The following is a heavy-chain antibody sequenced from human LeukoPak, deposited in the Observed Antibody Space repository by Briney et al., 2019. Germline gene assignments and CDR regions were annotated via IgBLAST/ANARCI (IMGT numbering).Heavy chain of an antibody. CDR1: GGTFSSYA. J-gene: IGHJ4*02. V-gene: IGHV1-69*04. D-gene: IGHD5-24*01. Sequence: ASVKVSCKASGGTFSSYAISWVRQAPGQGLEWMGRIIPILGIANYAQKFQGRVTITADKSTSTAYMELSSLRSEDTAGYYCARTSRDGYSLDYWGQGTLCIVSS. CDR2: IIPILGIA. CDR3: ARTSRDGYSLDY.